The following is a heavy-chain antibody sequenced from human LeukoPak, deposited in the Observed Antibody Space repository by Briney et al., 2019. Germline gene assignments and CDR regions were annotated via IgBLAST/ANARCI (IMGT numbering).Heavy chain of an antibody. Sequence: GRSLRLSCAASGFTFSSYGMHWVRQAPGKGLEWVAVISYDGSNKYCADSVKGRFTISRDNSKNTLYLQMNSLRAEDTAVYYCAKDRDIVVVVAATPIDYWGQGTLVTVSS. CDR3: AKDRDIVVVVAATPIDY. D-gene: IGHD2-15*01. CDR1: GFTFSSYG. V-gene: IGHV3-30*18. J-gene: IGHJ4*02. CDR2: ISYDGSNK.